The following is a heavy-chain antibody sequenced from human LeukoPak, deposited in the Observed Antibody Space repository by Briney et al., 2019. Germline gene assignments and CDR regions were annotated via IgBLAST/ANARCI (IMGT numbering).Heavy chain of an antibody. J-gene: IGHJ4*02. CDR2: MYYTGST. Sequence: PSETLSLTCTVSGGSISSYYWSWIRQPPGKGLEWIGYMYYTGSTTYNPSLKSRVIMSVDTSKNQLSLKLSSVTAADTAVYYCARQQQLVPFDYWSQGTLVTVSS. V-gene: IGHV4-59*12. D-gene: IGHD6-13*01. CDR1: GGSISSYY. CDR3: ARQQQLVPFDY.